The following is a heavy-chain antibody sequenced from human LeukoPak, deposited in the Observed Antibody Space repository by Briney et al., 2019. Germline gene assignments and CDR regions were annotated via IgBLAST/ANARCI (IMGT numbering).Heavy chain of an antibody. CDR3: ARGSRLYDSSASDAFDI. Sequence: ASVKVSCKASGYTFTSYDINWVRQATGQGLEWMGWMNPNSGNTGYAQKFQGRVTMTRNTSISTAYMELSSLRSEDTAVYYCARGSRLYDSSASDAFDIWGQGIMVIVSS. V-gene: IGHV1-8*01. D-gene: IGHD3-22*01. CDR2: MNPNSGNT. J-gene: IGHJ3*02. CDR1: GYTFTSYD.